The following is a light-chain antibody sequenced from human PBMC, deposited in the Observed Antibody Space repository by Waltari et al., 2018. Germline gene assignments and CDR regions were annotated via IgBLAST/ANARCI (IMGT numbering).Light chain of an antibody. CDR1: SSDVGAYDS. CDR3: SSYGGSNNFAV. V-gene: IGLV2-8*01. J-gene: IGLJ2*01. Sequence: QSALTQPPSASGSPGQSVTIPSTGTSSDVGAYDSRPWYQQHPGKAPKFIIYDVNKRPSGVPDRFSGSKSGNTASLTVSGLQAEDEADYYCSSYGGSNNFAVFGGGTKLTVL. CDR2: DVN.